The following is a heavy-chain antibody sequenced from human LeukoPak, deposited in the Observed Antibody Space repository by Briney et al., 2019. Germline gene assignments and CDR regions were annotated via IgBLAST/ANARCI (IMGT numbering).Heavy chain of an antibody. CDR2: ISSSSSYI. CDR1: GFTFSSYA. CDR3: ARERELDAFDI. Sequence: PGGSLRLSCAASGFTFSSYAMSWVRQAPGKGLEGVSSISSSSSYIYYADSVKGRFTISRDNAKNALYLQMNSLRAEDTAVYYCARERELDAFDIWGQGTMVTVSS. D-gene: IGHD1-26*01. J-gene: IGHJ3*02. V-gene: IGHV3-21*01.